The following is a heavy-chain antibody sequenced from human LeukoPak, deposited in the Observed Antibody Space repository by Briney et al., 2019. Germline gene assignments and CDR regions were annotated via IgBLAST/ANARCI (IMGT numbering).Heavy chain of an antibody. J-gene: IGHJ5*02. Sequence: SETLSLTCTVSGGSISSYYWSWIRQPAGKGLEWIGRIYTSGSTNYNPSLKSRVTMSVDTSKNQFSLKLSSVTAADTAVYYCARRPVTWTNVAWFDPWGQGTLVTVSS. CDR3: ARRPVTWTNVAWFDP. CDR2: IYTSGST. D-gene: IGHD3/OR15-3a*01. V-gene: IGHV4-4*07. CDR1: GGSISSYY.